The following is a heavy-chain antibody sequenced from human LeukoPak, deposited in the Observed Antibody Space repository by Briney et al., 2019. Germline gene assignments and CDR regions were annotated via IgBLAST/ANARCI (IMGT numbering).Heavy chain of an antibody. V-gene: IGHV4-34*01. Sequence: SETLSLTCAVYGGSFSGYYWSWIRQPPGKGLEWIGEINHSGSTNYNPSLKSRGTISVDTSKNQFSLKLSSVPAADTAVYYCGTLFGVVSMDVWGQGTTVTVSS. CDR3: GTLFGVVSMDV. J-gene: IGHJ6*02. CDR1: GGSFSGYY. CDR2: INHSGST. D-gene: IGHD3-3*01.